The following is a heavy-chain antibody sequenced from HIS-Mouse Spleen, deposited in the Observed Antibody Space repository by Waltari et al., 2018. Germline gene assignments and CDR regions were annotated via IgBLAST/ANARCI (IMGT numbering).Heavy chain of an antibody. CDR1: GGSFSGYY. CDR3: ARSGYPRNAFDI. Sequence: QVQLQQWGAGLLKPSETLSLTCAVYGGSFSGYYGSWIRQPPGKGLEWIGEINHSGSTNYNPSLKSRVTISVDTSKNQFSLKLSSVTAADTAVYYCARSGYPRNAFDIWGQGTMVTVSS. V-gene: IGHV4-34*01. CDR2: INHSGST. D-gene: IGHD3-22*01. J-gene: IGHJ3*02.